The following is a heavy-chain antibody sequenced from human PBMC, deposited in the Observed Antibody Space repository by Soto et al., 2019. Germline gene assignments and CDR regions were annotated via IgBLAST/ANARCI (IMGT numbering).Heavy chain of an antibody. D-gene: IGHD3-22*01. J-gene: IGHJ6*02. CDR3: TYYYDSSGYSRGYYGMDV. Sequence: SENLSLTCTVSGVSILSGDYYWIWIRKPPGKGLEWIGYIYYSGSTYYNPSLKSRVTISVDTSKNQFSLKLSSVTAADTAVYYCTYYYDSSGYSRGYYGMDVWGQGTTVT. CDR1: GVSILSGDYY. V-gene: IGHV4-30-4*01. CDR2: IYYSGST.